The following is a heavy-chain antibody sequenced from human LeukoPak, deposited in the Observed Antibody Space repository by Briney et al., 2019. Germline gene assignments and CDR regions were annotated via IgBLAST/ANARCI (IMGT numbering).Heavy chain of an antibody. J-gene: IGHJ4*02. CDR2: INHSGST. D-gene: IGHD1-26*01. V-gene: IGHV4-34*01. CDR3: ARHTEPDYYFDY. Sequence: SETLSLTCAVYGGSFSGYYWSWIRQPPGKGLEWIGEINHSGSTNYNPSLKSRVTISVDTSKNQFSLKLSSVTAADTAVYYCARHTEPDYYFDYWGQGTLVTVSS. CDR1: GGSFSGYY.